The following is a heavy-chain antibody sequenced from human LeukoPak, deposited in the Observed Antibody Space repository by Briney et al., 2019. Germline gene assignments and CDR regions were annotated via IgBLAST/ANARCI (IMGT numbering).Heavy chain of an antibody. J-gene: IGHJ6*04. CDR1: GFTFSTYA. Sequence: PGGSLRLSCAASGFTFSTYAMNWVRQAPGKGLEWVSVISGSGGSTYYADSVKGRFTISRDNSKNTLYLQMNSLRAEDTAVYYCAKERGLQYPADVWGKGTTVTVSS. CDR3: AKERGLQYPADV. V-gene: IGHV3-23*01. CDR2: ISGSGGST. D-gene: IGHD4-11*01.